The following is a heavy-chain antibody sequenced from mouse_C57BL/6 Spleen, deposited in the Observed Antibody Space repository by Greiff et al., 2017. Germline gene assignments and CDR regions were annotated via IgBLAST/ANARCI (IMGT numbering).Heavy chain of an antibody. J-gene: IGHJ1*03. CDR1: GYTFTDYY. CDR3: ARTGYGSSYGYFEV. D-gene: IGHD1-1*01. CDR2: INPNNGGT. V-gene: IGHV1-26*01. Sequence: EVQLQQSGPELVKPGASVKISCKASGYTFTDYYMNWVKQSHGKSLEWIGDINPNNGGTSYNQKFKGKATLTVDKSSSTAYMELRSLTSEDSAVYNCARTGYGSSYGYFEVWGTGTTVTVSS.